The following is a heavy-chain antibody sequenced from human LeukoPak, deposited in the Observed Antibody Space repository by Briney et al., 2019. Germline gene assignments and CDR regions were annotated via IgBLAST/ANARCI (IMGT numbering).Heavy chain of an antibody. CDR1: GYSISSGYY. Sequence: SETLSLTCAVSGYSISSGYYWGWIRQPPGKGLEWIGSIYHSGSTHYNPSLKSRVTISVDTSKNQFSLKLSSVTAADTAVYYCARGRRHSNYPRPIGYYYYYYYMDVWGKGTTVTVSS. D-gene: IGHD4-11*01. J-gene: IGHJ6*03. V-gene: IGHV4-38-2*01. CDR2: IYHSGST. CDR3: ARGRRHSNYPRPIGYYYYYYYMDV.